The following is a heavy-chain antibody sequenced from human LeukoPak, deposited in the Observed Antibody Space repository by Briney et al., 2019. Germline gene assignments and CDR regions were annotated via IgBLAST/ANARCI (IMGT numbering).Heavy chain of an antibody. V-gene: IGHV1-46*01. Sequence: GASVKVSCKASGYTFTSYYVHWVRQAPGQGLEWMGIISPSGASTSYAQKFQGRVTMTRDMSTSTVYMELSRLRSDDTAVYYCARSGAAEHWGQGTLVTVSS. CDR1: GYTFTSYY. CDR2: ISPSGAST. CDR3: ARSGAAEH. J-gene: IGHJ1*01. D-gene: IGHD6-13*01.